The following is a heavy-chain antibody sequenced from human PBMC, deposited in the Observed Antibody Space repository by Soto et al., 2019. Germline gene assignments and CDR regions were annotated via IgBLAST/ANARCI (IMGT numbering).Heavy chain of an antibody. CDR3: AKSEVDTAKGAISGY. D-gene: IGHD5-18*01. J-gene: IGHJ4*02. Sequence: PGGSLRLSCAASGFTFSSYAMSWVRQAPGKGLEWISAISGSGGSTYYADSVKGRFTISRDNSKNTLYLQMNSLRAEDTAVYYCAKSEVDTAKGAISGYWSQGTLVTVSS. V-gene: IGHV3-23*01. CDR1: GFTFSSYA. CDR2: ISGSGGST.